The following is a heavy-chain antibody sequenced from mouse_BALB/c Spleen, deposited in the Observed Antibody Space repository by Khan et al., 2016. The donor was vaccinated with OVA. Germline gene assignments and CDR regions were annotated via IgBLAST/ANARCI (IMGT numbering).Heavy chain of an antibody. CDR3: TCLNHGCIDV. V-gene: IGHV9-2-1*01. CDR1: GYTFTDYS. Sequence: QIQLVQSGPELKKPGETVKISCKASGYTFTDYSMHWVKQAPGKGLKWMEWINTETGEPTYADDFQGRIAFSLETSASTAYLQINNLKNEDTAKSFFTCLNHGCIDVWGTRTSVTVSS. CDR2: INTETGEP. J-gene: IGHJ1*03.